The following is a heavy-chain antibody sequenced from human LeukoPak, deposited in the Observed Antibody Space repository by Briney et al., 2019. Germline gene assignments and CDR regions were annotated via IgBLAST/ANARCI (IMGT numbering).Heavy chain of an antibody. CDR3: ARDLISKIWFGESCFDY. Sequence: ASVKVSCKASGYTCTSYGISWVRQAPAQGLEWMGWISAYNGNTNYAQKLQGRVTMTTDTSTSTAYMELRSLRSDDTAVYYCARDLISKIWFGESCFDYWGQGTLVTVSS. CDR2: ISAYNGNT. J-gene: IGHJ4*02. V-gene: IGHV1-18*04. CDR1: GYTCTSYG. D-gene: IGHD3-10*01.